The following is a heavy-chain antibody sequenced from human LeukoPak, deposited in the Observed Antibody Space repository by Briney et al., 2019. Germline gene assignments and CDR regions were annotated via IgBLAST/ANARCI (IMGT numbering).Heavy chain of an antibody. Sequence: GASVNVSCKASGYTLTRYYINWVRQATAQGPEWMGWISGYNGKTKYAQKLQDRVTMTTDTSTTRAYIELRSLRPDDTTVYYCARAGAVVDNWFDPWGQGTLVTVSS. CDR2: ISGYNGKT. J-gene: IGHJ5*02. D-gene: IGHD2-15*01. CDR3: ARAGAVVDNWFDP. CDR1: GYTLTRYY. V-gene: IGHV1-18*04.